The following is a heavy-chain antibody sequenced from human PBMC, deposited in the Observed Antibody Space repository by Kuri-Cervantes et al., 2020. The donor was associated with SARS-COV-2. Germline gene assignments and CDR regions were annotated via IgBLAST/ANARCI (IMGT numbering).Heavy chain of an antibody. CDR1: GGSISSGSYY. D-gene: IGHD3-3*01. CDR2: IYTGGST. V-gene: IGHV4-61*02. Sequence: LRLSCTVSGGSISSGSYYWSWIRQPAGKGLEWIGRIYTGGSTNYNPSLKSRVTISVDTSKNQFSLKLSSVTAADTAVYYCASNPNYDFWSGYFDYWGQGTLVTVSS. J-gene: IGHJ4*02. CDR3: ASNPNYDFWSGYFDY.